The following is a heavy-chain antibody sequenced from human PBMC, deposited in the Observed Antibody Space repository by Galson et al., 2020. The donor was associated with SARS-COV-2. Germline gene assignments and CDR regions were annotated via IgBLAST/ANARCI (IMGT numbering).Heavy chain of an antibody. D-gene: IGHD1-7*01. Sequence: GESLKISCAASGFTVSSNYMSWVRQAPGQGLEWVSVIYSGGSTYYADSVKGRFTISRDNSKNTLYLQMNSLRAEDTAVYYCARDPPPPRSGTGTSLWGQGTLVTVSS. CDR1: GFTVSSNY. CDR2: IYSGGST. CDR3: ARDPPPPRSGTGTSL. V-gene: IGHV3-66*01. J-gene: IGHJ4*02.